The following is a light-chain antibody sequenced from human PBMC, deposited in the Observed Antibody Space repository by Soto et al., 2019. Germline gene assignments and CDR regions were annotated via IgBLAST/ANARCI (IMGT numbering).Light chain of an antibody. CDR2: GAF. CDR1: QSVSSN. CDR3: QQHESLIT. V-gene: IGKV3D-15*01. Sequence: IVRTLYPATLSVSTGERPTLSCRASQSVSSNLACYQQKPGQGPRLLIYGAFTRATGIPDRFSGSGSGTDFTLTISRLEPEDFAVYYCQQHESLITFGQVTRLEIK. J-gene: IGKJ5*01.